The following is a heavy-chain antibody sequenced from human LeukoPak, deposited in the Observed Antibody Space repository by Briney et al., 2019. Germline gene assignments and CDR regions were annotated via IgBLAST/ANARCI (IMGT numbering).Heavy chain of an antibody. CDR1: GFTFSRDW. Sequence: GGSLRLSCAASGFTFSRDWMSWFRQAPGKGLEWVVNINQDGRVIYYVDSVKGRFTISRDNAKNSLSLQMNSLRVEDTAVYYCARIGYTSSSNDYWGQGTLVTVSS. V-gene: IGHV3-7*01. CDR3: ARIGYTSSSNDY. D-gene: IGHD2-15*01. CDR2: INQDGRVI. J-gene: IGHJ4*02.